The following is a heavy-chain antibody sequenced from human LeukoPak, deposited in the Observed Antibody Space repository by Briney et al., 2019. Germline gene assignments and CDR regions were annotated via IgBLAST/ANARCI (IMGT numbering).Heavy chain of an antibody. D-gene: IGHD3-3*01. CDR3: ARDKELRVLEWLGADHDAFDS. CDR1: GYTFTNYG. Sequence: ASVKVSCKASGYTFTNYGISWVRQAPGQGLEGMGWMSAYNGNTNYAQKLQGRVTMTTDTSTSTAYMELRSLRTDDTAVYYCARDKELRVLEWLGADHDAFDSWGQGTMVTVSS. V-gene: IGHV1-18*01. CDR2: MSAYNGNT. J-gene: IGHJ3*02.